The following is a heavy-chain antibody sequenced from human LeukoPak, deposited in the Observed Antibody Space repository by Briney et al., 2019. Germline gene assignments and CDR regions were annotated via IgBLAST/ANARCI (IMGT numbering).Heavy chain of an antibody. J-gene: IGHJ6*03. CDR3: AREEQYYDILTGYYSYYYYYMDV. CDR1: GYTFTGYY. D-gene: IGHD3-9*01. Sequence: ASVKVSCKASGYTFTGYYMHWVRQAPGQGLEWMGRINPNSGGTNYAQKLQGRVTMTRDTSISTAYMELSRLRSDDTAVYYCAREEQYYDILTGYYSYYYYYMDVWGKGTTVTVSS. CDR2: INPNSGGT. V-gene: IGHV1-2*06.